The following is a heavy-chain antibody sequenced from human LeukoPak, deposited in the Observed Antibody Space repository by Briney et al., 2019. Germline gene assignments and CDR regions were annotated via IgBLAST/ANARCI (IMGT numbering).Heavy chain of an antibody. CDR1: GYTFTGYY. V-gene: IGHV1-3*01. CDR2: INAGNGNT. J-gene: IGHJ4*02. CDR3: ARASDYYDSSGYYYPKFGFDY. Sequence: ASVKVSCKASGYTFTGYYMHWVRQAPGQRLEWMGWINAGNGNTKYSQKFQGRVTITRDTSASIAYMELSSLRSEDTAVYYCARASDYYDSSGYYYPKFGFDYWGQGTLVTVSS. D-gene: IGHD3-22*01.